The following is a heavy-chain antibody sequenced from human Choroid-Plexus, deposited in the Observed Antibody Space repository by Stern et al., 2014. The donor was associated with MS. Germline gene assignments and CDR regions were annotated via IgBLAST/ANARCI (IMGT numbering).Heavy chain of an antibody. CDR3: AKDRQYLTYFFDH. V-gene: IGHV3-30*18. CDR1: GFTLGSCA. J-gene: IGHJ5*02. Sequence: VQLVESGGGVVQPGRPLSLSCVASGFTLGSCAMHWVRQAPGKGLGGVAGVSYDGSNKYYADSVKGRFTISRDNSQNTLYMQMSSPRPEDTAVYYCAKDRQYLTYFFDHWGQGSLVTVSS. CDR2: VSYDGSNK. D-gene: IGHD2/OR15-2a*01.